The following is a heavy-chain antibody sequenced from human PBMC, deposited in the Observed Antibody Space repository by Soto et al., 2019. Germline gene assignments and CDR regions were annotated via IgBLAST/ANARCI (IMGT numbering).Heavy chain of an antibody. CDR1: GYTFANYC. V-gene: IGHV1-18*04. CDR2: FSAYTGDT. CDR3: ERVLPLSYYYYGMDL. J-gene: IGHJ6*02. Sequence: VASVNVSFKASGYTFANYCISWVRQAPGQWLEWMGWFSAYTGDTDFVQKFQGRVTMTTDTSTSPAYMELRRLRSDDTAVYYCERVLPLSYYYYGMDLWGQGTTVTVSS.